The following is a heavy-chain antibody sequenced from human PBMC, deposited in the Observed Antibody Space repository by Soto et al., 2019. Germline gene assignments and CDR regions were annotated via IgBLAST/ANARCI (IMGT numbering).Heavy chain of an antibody. CDR3: ARANGDLDY. J-gene: IGHJ4*02. CDR2: INAANGNT. CDR1: GYTFTSYA. D-gene: IGHD4-17*01. V-gene: IGHV1-3*01. Sequence: ASVKVSCKASGYTFTSYAMHWVRQAPGQRLEWMGWINAANGNTKYSQKFQGRVTITTDTSASTAYMELSSLRFEDTAVYYCARANGDLDYWGQGTLVTVSS.